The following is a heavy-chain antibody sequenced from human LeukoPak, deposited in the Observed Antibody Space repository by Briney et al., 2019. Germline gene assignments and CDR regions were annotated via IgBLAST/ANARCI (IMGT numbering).Heavy chain of an antibody. CDR3: AKVIVVVPRGHTWYYYGMDV. V-gene: IGHV3-23*01. D-gene: IGHD2-2*01. CDR2: ISGSGGYT. J-gene: IGHJ6*02. CDR1: GFTFSSYA. Sequence: GGSLRLSCAASGFTFSSYAMTWVRQAPGKGLEWVSAISGSGGYTYYADSVKGRFIISRDNSKNTLYLQMNSLRAEDTAVYYCAKVIVVVPRGHTWYYYGMDVWGQGTTVTVSS.